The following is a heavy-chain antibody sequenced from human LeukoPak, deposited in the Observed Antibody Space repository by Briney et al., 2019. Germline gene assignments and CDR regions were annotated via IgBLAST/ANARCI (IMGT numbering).Heavy chain of an antibody. CDR2: MNPNSGNT. J-gene: IGHJ5*02. V-gene: IGHV1-8*01. CDR1: GYTFTSYD. Sequence: GASVKVSCTASGYTFTSYDINWVRQATGQGLEWMGWMNPNSGNTGYAQKSQGRVTMTRNTSISTAYMELSSLRSEDTAVYYCARGPARSQGSYYKINWFDPWGQGTLVTVSS. CDR3: ARGPARSQGSYYKINWFDP. D-gene: IGHD3-10*01.